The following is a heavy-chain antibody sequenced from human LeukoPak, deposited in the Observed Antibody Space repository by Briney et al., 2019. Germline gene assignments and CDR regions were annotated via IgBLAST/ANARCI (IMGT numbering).Heavy chain of an antibody. J-gene: IGHJ3*02. V-gene: IGHV3-7*05. CDR3: ARMQVGWLRFAFDI. Sequence: PGGSLRLSCEASRXTFSSYWMSWVRQAPGKGLEWVANIKQDGSEKYYVDSVKGRFTISRDKAKNSLYLQMNSLRAEDAAVYYCARMQVGWLRFAFDIWGQGTVVTVSS. CDR1: RXTFSSYW. CDR2: IKQDGSEK. D-gene: IGHD5-12*01.